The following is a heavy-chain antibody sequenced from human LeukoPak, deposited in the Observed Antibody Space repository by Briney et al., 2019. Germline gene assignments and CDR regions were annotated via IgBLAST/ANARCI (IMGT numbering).Heavy chain of an antibody. CDR2: IYPGDFDT. D-gene: IGHD4-23*01. J-gene: IGHJ4*02. CDR1: GYSLTSYW. CDR3: ARWGLTTVVRGDY. Sequence: GQSLKISCKGSGYSLTSYWIGWVRQMPGKGLEWMGMIYPGDFDTRYSPSFQGQVTIPADKNISTAYLQWSSLKASDTAMYYCARWGLTTVVRGDYWGQGTLVTVSS. V-gene: IGHV5-51*01.